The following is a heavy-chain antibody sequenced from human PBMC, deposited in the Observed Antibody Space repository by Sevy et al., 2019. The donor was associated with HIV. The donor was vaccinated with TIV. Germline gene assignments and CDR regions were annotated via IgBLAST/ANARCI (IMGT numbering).Heavy chain of an antibody. J-gene: IGHJ4*02. Sequence: GGSLRLSCAASGFAFRTYAFHWVRQAPGRGLEWVGLISSNGDNAFYANSVRGRFTISRDNSMNTLYLELNNLTPDDTAVYYGARGPEWDLTSFLSHWGQGTLVTVSS. CDR1: GFAFRTYA. CDR3: ARGPEWDLTSFLSH. V-gene: IGHV3-30-3*01. CDR2: ISSNGDNA. D-gene: IGHD3-9*01.